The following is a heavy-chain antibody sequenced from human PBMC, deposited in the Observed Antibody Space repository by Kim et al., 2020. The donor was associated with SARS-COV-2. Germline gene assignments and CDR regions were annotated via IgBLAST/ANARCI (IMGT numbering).Heavy chain of an antibody. V-gene: IGHV4-59*08. CDR1: GGSISSYY. CDR2: IYYSGST. J-gene: IGHJ6*01. D-gene: IGHD2-2*01. Sequence: SETLSLTCTVSGGSISSYYWSWIRQPPGKGLEWIGYIYYSGSTNYNPSLKSRVTISVDTSKNQFSLKLSSVTAADTAVYYCAGSTTSRYCSSTSCYSNY. CDR3: AGSTTSRYCSSTSCYSNY.